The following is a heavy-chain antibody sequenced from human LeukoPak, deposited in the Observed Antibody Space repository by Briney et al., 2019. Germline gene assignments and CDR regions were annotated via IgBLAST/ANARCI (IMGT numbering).Heavy chain of an antibody. CDR3: AKTDHYGSGSGYYYIDV. CDR1: GFTFSSFG. CDR2: IWFDGSDK. V-gene: IGHV3-30*02. J-gene: IGHJ6*03. Sequence: GGSLRLSCAASGFTFSSFGMHWVRQAPGKGLEWVAFIWFDGSDKHYADSVKGRFTISRDNSKNTLYLQMNSLRAEDTAVYFCAKTDHYGSGSGYYYIDVWGKGTTVSVSS. D-gene: IGHD3-10*01.